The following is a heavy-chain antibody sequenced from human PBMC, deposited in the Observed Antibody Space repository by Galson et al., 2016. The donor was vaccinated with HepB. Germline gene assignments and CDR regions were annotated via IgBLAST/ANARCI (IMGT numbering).Heavy chain of an antibody. CDR2: ISAYNGHT. CDR3: ARDVGGYSWVAFNI. J-gene: IGHJ3*02. Sequence: SVKVSCKASGYTFTSYGISWVRQAPGQGLEWMGWISAYNGHTNYARKLQGRVTMTTDTSTSTAYMDLRSLRSDDTAVYYCARDVGGYSWVAFNIWGQGTMVTVSS. V-gene: IGHV1-18*04. D-gene: IGHD2-21*01. CDR1: GYTFTSYG.